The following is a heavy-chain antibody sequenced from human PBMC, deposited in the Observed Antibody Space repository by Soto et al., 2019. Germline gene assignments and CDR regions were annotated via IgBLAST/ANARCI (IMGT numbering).Heavy chain of an antibody. CDR2: INHSGST. Sequence: LALTCAVYGGSFSGYYWSWIRQPPGKGLEWIGEINHSGSTNYNPSLKSRVTISVDTSKNQFSLKLSSVTAADTAVYYCARAVGDFWSGYRGYGMDVWGQGTTVTVSS. V-gene: IGHV4-34*01. CDR3: ARAVGDFWSGYRGYGMDV. J-gene: IGHJ6*02. CDR1: GGSFSGYY. D-gene: IGHD3-3*01.